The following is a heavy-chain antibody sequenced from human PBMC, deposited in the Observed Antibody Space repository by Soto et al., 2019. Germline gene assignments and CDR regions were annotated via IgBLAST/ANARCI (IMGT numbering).Heavy chain of an antibody. Sequence: LSLTCAVYGGSFSGYYWSWIRQPPGKGLEWIGEINHSGSTNYNPSLKSRVTISVDTSKNQFSLKLSSVTAADTAVYYCARVAAGTGGSWGQGTLVTVSS. CDR3: ARVAAGTGGS. D-gene: IGHD6-13*01. V-gene: IGHV4-34*01. CDR2: INHSGST. J-gene: IGHJ5*02. CDR1: GGSFSGYY.